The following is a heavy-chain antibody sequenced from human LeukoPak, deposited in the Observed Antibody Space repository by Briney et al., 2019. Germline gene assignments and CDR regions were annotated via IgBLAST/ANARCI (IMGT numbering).Heavy chain of an antibody. D-gene: IGHD3-10*01. CDR1: GFTFSSYS. J-gene: IGHJ3*02. Sequence: GGSLRLSCAASGFTFSSYSMNWVRQAPGKGLEWVSYISSSSSTIYYADSVKGRLTISRDNAKNSLYLQMNSLRDEDTAVYYCARDHYYGSGSYYNGEAFDIWGQGTMVTVSS. CDR2: ISSSSSTI. V-gene: IGHV3-48*02. CDR3: ARDHYYGSGSYYNGEAFDI.